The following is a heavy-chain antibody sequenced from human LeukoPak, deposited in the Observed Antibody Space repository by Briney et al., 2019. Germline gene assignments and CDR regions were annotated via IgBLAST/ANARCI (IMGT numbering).Heavy chain of an antibody. CDR1: GYTFTSYG. D-gene: IGHD3-22*01. CDR3: ARVRYYDSSGCVDY. Sequence: GASVKVSCKASGYTFTSYGISWVRQAPGQGLEWMGWISAYNGNTNYAQKLQGRVTMTTDTFTSTAYMELRSLRSDDTAVYYCARVRYYDSSGCVDYWGQGTLVTVSS. J-gene: IGHJ4*02. CDR2: ISAYNGNT. V-gene: IGHV1-18*01.